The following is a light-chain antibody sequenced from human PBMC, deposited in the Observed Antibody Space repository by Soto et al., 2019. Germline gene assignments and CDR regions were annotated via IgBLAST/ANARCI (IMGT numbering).Light chain of an antibody. J-gene: IGLJ3*02. CDR1: ASDVGGYNY. CDR2: EVT. V-gene: IGLV2-8*01. CDR3: CSYGGRVNLV. Sequence: QSALAQPPSASGSPGQSVTISCTGTASDVGGYNYVCWFQHHPGNAPKLINYEVTKRPSGVPDRFSGSKSGNTASLTVAGLQVEDEAEYYCCSYGGRVNLVFGGGTKLTVL.